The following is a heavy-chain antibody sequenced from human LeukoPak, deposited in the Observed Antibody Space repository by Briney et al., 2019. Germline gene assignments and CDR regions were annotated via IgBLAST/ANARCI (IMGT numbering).Heavy chain of an antibody. Sequence: PSETLSLTCTVSGGSISSYYWSWIRQPPGKGLEWTGYIYYSGRTNYNPSLKSRVTISVDTSKNQFSLKLSSVTAAETAVYYCARGPNRYYFDYWGQGTLVTVSS. D-gene: IGHD2/OR15-2a*01. J-gene: IGHJ4*02. CDR2: IYYSGRT. V-gene: IGHV4-59*01. CDR1: GGSISSYY. CDR3: ARGPNRYYFDY.